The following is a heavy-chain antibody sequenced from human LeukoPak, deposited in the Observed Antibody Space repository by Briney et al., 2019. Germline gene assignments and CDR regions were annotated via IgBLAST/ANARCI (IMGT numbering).Heavy chain of an antibody. J-gene: IGHJ4*02. CDR1: GFTFSSYS. CDR3: ARDRSVLRFLECFDY. Sequence: GGSLRLSCAASGFTFSSYSMNWVRQAPGKGLEWVSSISSSSSYIYYADSVKGRFTISRDNAKNSLYLQMNSLRAEDTAVYYCARDRSVLRFLECFDYWGQGTLVAVSS. D-gene: IGHD3-3*01. CDR2: ISSSSSYI. V-gene: IGHV3-21*01.